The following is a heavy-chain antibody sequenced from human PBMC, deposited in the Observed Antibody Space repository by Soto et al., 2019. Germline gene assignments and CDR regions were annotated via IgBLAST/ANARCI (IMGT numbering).Heavy chain of an antibody. V-gene: IGHV1-69*12. CDR1: GGTFSSYA. D-gene: IGHD1-7*01. Sequence: QVQLVQSGAEVKKPGSSVKVSCKASGGTFSSYAISWVRQAPGQGLEWMGGIIPIFGTADYAQKFQGRVTITADESTSTAYMELSSLRSEDTAVYYCAGPPELTRIYYYYGMDLWGQGTTVTVSS. J-gene: IGHJ6*02. CDR2: IIPIFGTA. CDR3: AGPPELTRIYYYYGMDL.